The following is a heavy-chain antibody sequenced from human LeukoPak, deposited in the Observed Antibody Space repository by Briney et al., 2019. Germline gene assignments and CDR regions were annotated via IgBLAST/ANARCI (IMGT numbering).Heavy chain of an antibody. Sequence: SETLSLTCTVSGGSISSYYWSWIRQPAGKGLEWIGRIYTSGSTNYNPSLKSRVTMSVATSKIQFSLKLSSVTAADTAVYYCARASSAYCGGDCYELWFDPWGQGTLVTVSS. CDR2: IYTSGST. V-gene: IGHV4-4*07. D-gene: IGHD2-21*02. CDR1: GGSISSYY. CDR3: ARASSAYCGGDCYELWFDP. J-gene: IGHJ5*02.